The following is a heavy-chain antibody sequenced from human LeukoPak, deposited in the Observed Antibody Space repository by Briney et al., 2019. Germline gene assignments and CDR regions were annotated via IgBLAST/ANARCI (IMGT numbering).Heavy chain of an antibody. CDR1: GVSVSSSDSY. V-gene: IGHV4-39*01. Sequence: SETLSLTCTVSGVSVSSSDSYWVWVRQPPGKGLEWVGSIYYGGTTYSNPPLKSRVTISADTSKNQFSLKLTSVTAADTAIYYCARRGLVVVPFWGQGTLVTVSS. J-gene: IGHJ4*02. CDR3: ARRGLVVVPF. D-gene: IGHD2-21*01. CDR2: IYYGGTT.